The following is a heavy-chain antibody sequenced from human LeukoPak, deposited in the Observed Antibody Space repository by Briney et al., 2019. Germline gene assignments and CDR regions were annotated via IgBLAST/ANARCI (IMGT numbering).Heavy chain of an antibody. J-gene: IGHJ4*02. CDR1: GFTFSNNG. V-gene: IGHV3-30*02. CDR3: AKDRWDSSSWSGFDY. CDR2: IRYDGSNK. Sequence: GGSLRLSCAASGFTFSNNGMHWARQAPGKGLEWVAFIRYDGSNKYYADSVKGRFTVSRDNSENTLYLQLNSLKPDDTAVYYCAKDRWDSSSWSGFDYWGQGTLVTVTS. D-gene: IGHD6-13*01.